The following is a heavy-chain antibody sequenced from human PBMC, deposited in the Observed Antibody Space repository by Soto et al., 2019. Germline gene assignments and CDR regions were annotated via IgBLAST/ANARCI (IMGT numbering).Heavy chain of an antibody. CDR2: ISGSGATT. Sequence: GGSLRLSCTASGFTFSSYAMSWVRQAPGKELEWVSTISGSGATTYYGDSVKGRFTISRDNSKNTVSLQMNNLRAEDSAVYYCVYGMTTVTPEWFDPWGQGTLVTVSS. D-gene: IGHD4-4*01. V-gene: IGHV3-23*01. CDR1: GFTFSSYA. J-gene: IGHJ5*02. CDR3: VYGMTTVTPEWFDP.